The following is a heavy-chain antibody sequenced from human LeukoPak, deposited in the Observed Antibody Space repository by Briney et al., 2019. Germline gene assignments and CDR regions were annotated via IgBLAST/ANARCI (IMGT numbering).Heavy chain of an antibody. J-gene: IGHJ4*02. V-gene: IGHV4-59*01. D-gene: IGHD3-10*01. CDR2: IYSSGST. CDR3: ARSSGSGSYYNFDY. CDR1: GGSISSYY. Sequence: SETLSLTCTVSGGSISSYYWSWIRQPPGKGLEWIGYIYSSGSTNYNPSLKSRVTISVDTSKNQFSLKLSSVTAADTAVYYCARSSGSGSYYNFDYWGQGTLVTVSS.